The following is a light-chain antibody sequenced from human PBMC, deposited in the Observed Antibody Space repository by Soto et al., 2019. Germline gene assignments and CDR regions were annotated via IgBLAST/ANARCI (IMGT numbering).Light chain of an antibody. CDR1: LAISNY. V-gene: IGKV1-27*01. CDR3: QRYYTVPWT. Sequence: DIQMTQSQSSLSAFVGDRVTITCRANLAISNYLAWYKQKPGKVPKLLIYGSSTLQSGVPSRFVGSGSGTEFSLYITGLLPEDVATYYCQRYYTVPWTFGQGTKVEFK. CDR2: GSS. J-gene: IGKJ1*01.